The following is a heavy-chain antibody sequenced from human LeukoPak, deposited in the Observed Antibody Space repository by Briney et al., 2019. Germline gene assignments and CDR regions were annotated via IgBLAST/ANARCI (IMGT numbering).Heavy chain of an antibody. D-gene: IGHD2-21*02. CDR1: GGSISSYY. Sequence: SSETLSLTCTVSGGSISSYYWSWIRQPPGKGLEWIGYIYYSGSTNYNPSLKSRVTISVDTSKNQFSLKLSSVTAADTAVYYCARDLGLAYCGGDCPSSLGYWGQGTLVTVSS. CDR2: IYYSGST. V-gene: IGHV4-59*01. J-gene: IGHJ4*02. CDR3: ARDLGLAYCGGDCPSSLGY.